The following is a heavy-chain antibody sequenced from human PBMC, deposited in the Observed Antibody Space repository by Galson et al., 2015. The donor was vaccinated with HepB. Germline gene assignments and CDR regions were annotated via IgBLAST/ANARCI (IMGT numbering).Heavy chain of an antibody. CDR3: AQTADYGDYPDY. D-gene: IGHD4-17*01. Sequence: SLRLSCAASGFTFSSYAMSWVRQAPGKGLEWVSAISGSGGSTYYADSVKGRFTISRDNSKNTLYLQMNSLRAEDTAVYYCAQTADYGDYPDYWGQGTLVTVSS. CDR1: GFTFSSYA. V-gene: IGHV3-23*01. J-gene: IGHJ4*02. CDR2: ISGSGGST.